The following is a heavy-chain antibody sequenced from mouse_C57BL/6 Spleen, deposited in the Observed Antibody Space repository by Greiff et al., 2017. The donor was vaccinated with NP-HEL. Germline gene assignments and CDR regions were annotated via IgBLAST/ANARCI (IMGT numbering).Heavy chain of an antibody. Sequence: EVQLQQSGAELVRPGASVKLSCTASGFNIKDDYMHWVKQRPEQGLEWIGWIDPENGDTEYASKFQGKATITADTSSNTAYLQLSSLTSEDTAVEYWTTGGTTVVGGDYWGQGTTLTVSS. CDR3: TTGGTTVVGGDY. V-gene: IGHV14-4*01. J-gene: IGHJ2*01. CDR1: GFNIKDDY. CDR2: IDPENGDT. D-gene: IGHD1-1*01.